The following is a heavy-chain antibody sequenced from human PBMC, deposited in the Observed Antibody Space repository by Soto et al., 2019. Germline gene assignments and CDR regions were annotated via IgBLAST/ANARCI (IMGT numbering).Heavy chain of an antibody. CDR1: GFTFSSYW. V-gene: IGHV3-7*01. D-gene: IGHD2-2*01. CDR2: IKQDGSEK. CDR3: ARVYIVVVPAANVVDY. J-gene: IGHJ4*02. Sequence: EVQLVESGGGLVQPGGSLRLSCAASGFTFSSYWMSWVRQAPGKGLEWVANIKQDGSEKYYVDSVKGRFTISRDNAKNSLYLQMNSLRAEDTAVYYCARVYIVVVPAANVVDYWGQGTLVTVSS.